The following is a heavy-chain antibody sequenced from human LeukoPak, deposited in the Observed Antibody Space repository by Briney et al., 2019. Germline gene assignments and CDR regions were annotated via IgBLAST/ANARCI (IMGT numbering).Heavy chain of an antibody. CDR1: GYTFTSYG. J-gene: IGHJ6*02. V-gene: IGHV1-18*01. CDR3: ARDGSSSWYFIHYYYGMDV. Sequence: ASVKVSCKASGYTFTSYGISWVRQAPGQGLEWMGWISAYNGNTNYAQKLQGRVTMTTDTSTSTAYMELRSLRSDDTAVYYCARDGSSSWYFIHYYYGMDVWGQGTTVTVSS. D-gene: IGHD6-13*01. CDR2: ISAYNGNT.